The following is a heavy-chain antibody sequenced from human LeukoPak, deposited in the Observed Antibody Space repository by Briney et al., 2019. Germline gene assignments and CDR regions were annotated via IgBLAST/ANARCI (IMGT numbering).Heavy chain of an antibody. J-gene: IGHJ4*02. CDR3: AREGIRYDFVFYY. Sequence: EASVKASCKASGGTFSSYAISWVRQAPGQGLEWMGGIIPIFGTANYAQKFQGRVTITTDESTSTANMELSSLRSEDTAVYYCAREGIRYDFVFYYWGQGTLVTVSS. V-gene: IGHV1-69*05. CDR1: GGTFSSYA. D-gene: IGHD1-1*01. CDR2: IIPIFGTA.